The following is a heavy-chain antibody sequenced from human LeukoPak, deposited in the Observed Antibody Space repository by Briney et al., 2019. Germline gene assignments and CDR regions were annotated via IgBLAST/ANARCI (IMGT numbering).Heavy chain of an antibody. Sequence: ASVKVSCKASGGTFSSYAISWVRQAPGQGLEWMGGIIPIFGTANYAQKFQGRVTITADKSTSTAYMELSSLRSEDTAVYYCARGDYPLGSYDYVWGSYRQEAFDIWGQGTMVTVSS. CDR1: GGTFSSYA. CDR3: ARGDYPLGSYDYVWGSYRQEAFDI. V-gene: IGHV1-69*06. D-gene: IGHD3-16*02. CDR2: IIPIFGTA. J-gene: IGHJ3*02.